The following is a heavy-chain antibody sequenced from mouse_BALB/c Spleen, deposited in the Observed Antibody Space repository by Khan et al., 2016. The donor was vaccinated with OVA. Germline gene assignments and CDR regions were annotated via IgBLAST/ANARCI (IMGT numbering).Heavy chain of an antibody. CDR2: ISNRGTTT. Sequence: EVELVESGGGFMQPGGSLKLSCATSGFTFTDYYMYWVRQTPEKRLEWVAYISNRGTTTYYPDTVRGRFTISRDNDKNTPYLQLSRLGSDDTAMYCCASEGAGGGLAYWGQGTLVTVSA. D-gene: IGHD1-1*02. J-gene: IGHJ3*01. CDR1: GFTFTDYY. V-gene: IGHV5-12*02. CDR3: ASEGAGGGLAY.